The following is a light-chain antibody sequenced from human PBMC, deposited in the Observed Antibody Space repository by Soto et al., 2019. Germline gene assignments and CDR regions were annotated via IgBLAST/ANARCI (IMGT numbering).Light chain of an antibody. CDR3: LLFYSGARV. Sequence: QAVVTQEPSLTVSPGGTVTLTCGSTTGGVTSGHYPYWFQQKPGQAPRTLLYDTGKKHSWTPARFSGSLLGGKAALTLSGAQPEDEAEYYCLLFYSGARVFGGGTKLTVL. CDR2: DTG. J-gene: IGLJ2*01. V-gene: IGLV7-46*01. CDR1: TGGVTSGHY.